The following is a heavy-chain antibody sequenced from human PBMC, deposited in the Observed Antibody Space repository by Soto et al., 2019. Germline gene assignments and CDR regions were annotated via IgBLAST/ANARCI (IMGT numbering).Heavy chain of an antibody. J-gene: IGHJ4*02. V-gene: IGHV1-18*01. CDR1: GYTFTSYG. Sequence: QAQLVQSGAEVKEPGASVKVSCKASGYTFTSYGISWVRQAPGQGLEWMGYIGAYNDNANYAQNFQGRVAMTMDTSTTTAYMELRSLRSDDTAVYYCARDYFSDYVFDYWGQGTLVTVSS. CDR2: IGAYNDNA. CDR3: ARDYFSDYVFDY. D-gene: IGHD4-4*01.